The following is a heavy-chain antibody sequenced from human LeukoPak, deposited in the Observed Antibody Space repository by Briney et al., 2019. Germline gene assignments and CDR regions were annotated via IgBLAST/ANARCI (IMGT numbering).Heavy chain of an antibody. V-gene: IGHV1-46*01. Sequence: GASVKVSCKASGYSFIRYHIRWVRQAPGQGLDWMGVLKLYDGSVSHAQKFQGRVTMTRNTSISTAYMELSSLRSEDTAVYYCARGPRRLGYFDYWGQGTLVTVSS. D-gene: IGHD3-16*01. CDR3: ARGPRRLGYFDY. CDR1: GYSFIRYH. CDR2: LKLYDGSV. J-gene: IGHJ4*02.